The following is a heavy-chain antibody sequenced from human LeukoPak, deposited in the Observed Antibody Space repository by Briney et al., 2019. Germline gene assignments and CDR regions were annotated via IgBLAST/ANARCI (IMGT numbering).Heavy chain of an antibody. V-gene: IGHV3-30-3*01. J-gene: IGHJ4*02. D-gene: IGHD3-22*01. CDR2: ISYDGSNK. Sequence: GGSLRLSCAASGFTFSSYAMHWVRQAPGKGLEWVAVISYDGSNKYYADSVKGRFTISRDNSKNTLYLHMNSLRAEDTAVYYCARGLSSGYYFDYWGREPWSPSPQ. CDR3: ARGLSSGYYFDY. CDR1: GFTFSSYA.